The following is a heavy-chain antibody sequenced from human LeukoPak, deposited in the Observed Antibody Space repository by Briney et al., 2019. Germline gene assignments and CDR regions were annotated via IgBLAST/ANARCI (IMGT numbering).Heavy chain of an antibody. CDR2: INPNSGAT. CDR3: IIYGSGSYHVEY. CDR1: GYTFTGYY. Sequence: GASVKVSCKASGYTFTGYYIHWVRQAPGQGLEWMGWINPNSGATNYAQKFQGRVTMTKNTSITTAYMELSSLRSDDTALFYCIIYGSGSYHVEYWGQGTLVTVSS. V-gene: IGHV1-2*02. D-gene: IGHD3-10*01. J-gene: IGHJ4*02.